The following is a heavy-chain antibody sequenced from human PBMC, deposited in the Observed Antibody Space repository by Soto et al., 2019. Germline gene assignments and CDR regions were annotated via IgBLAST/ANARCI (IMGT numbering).Heavy chain of an antibody. Sequence: QVQLVQSGAELKKPGSSVKVSCQASGGTFSNYAISWVRQAPGQGLEWMGKIIPIFGTTNYAQNFRGRVTITADEYTTPDYMELSSLRSDDTALYYCARELPPAPGSFREDALDIWGQGTMITVSS. CDR2: IIPIFGTT. V-gene: IGHV1-69*15. J-gene: IGHJ3*02. D-gene: IGHD6-13*01. CDR1: GGTFSNYA. CDR3: ARELPPAPGSFREDALDI.